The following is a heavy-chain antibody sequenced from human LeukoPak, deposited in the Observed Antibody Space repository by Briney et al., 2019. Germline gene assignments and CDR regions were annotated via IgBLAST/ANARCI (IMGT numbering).Heavy chain of an antibody. CDR1: GFTFRTYW. D-gene: IGHD4-17*01. V-gene: IGHV3-74*01. J-gene: IGHJ4*02. CDR2: IDSDGSST. Sequence: GGSLRLSCAASGFTFRTYWMHWVRQAPGKGLVWVSRIDSDGSSTNYADSVKGRFTISRDNANNTLCLQMNSLRAEDTAVYYCARGGMTTVTGNDYWGQGTLVTVSS. CDR3: ARGGMTTVTGNDY.